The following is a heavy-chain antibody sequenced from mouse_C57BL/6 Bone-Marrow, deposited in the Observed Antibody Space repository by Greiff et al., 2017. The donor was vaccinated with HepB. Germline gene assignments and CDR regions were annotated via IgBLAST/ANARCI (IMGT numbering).Heavy chain of an antibody. V-gene: IGHV1-19*01. CDR2: INPYNGGT. J-gene: IGHJ3*01. CDR3: AYGFAY. CDR1: GYTFTDYY. D-gene: IGHD2-12*01. Sequence: VHVKQSGPVLVKPGASVKMSCKASGYTFTDYYMNWVKQSHGKSLEWIGVINPYNGGTSYNQKFKGKATLTVDKSSSTAYMELNSLTSEDSAVYYCAYGFAYWGQGTLVTVSA.